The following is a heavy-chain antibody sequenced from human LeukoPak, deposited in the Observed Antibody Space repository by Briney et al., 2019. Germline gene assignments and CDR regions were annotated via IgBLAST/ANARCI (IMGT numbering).Heavy chain of an antibody. CDR2: IYYSGST. J-gene: IGHJ3*02. Sequence: SETLSLTCTVSGGSISSFYWSWIRQPPGKGLEWIGYIYYSGSTSYNPSLKSRVTISVDTSKKQFSLNLSSVNAAATAIYYCASVEGGYTRRAFDIWGQGTKVTVSS. CDR3: ASVEGGYTRRAFDI. V-gene: IGHV4-59*01. CDR1: GGSISSFY. D-gene: IGHD6-13*01.